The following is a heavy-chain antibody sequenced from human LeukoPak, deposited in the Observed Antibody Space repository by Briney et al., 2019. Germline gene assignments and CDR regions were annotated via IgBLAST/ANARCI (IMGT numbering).Heavy chain of an antibody. V-gene: IGHV3-49*03. CDR3: TRRMSFDY. Sequence: GGSLRLSCTGSGFTFGDYAMTWFRQAPGKGLEWVGFIRSRSYGATTDYAASVKGRFTISRDDSKSIAYLQMNSLKTEDTAVYFCTRRMSFDYWGQGTLVTVSS. CDR2: IRSRSYGATT. CDR1: GFTFGDYA. J-gene: IGHJ4*02.